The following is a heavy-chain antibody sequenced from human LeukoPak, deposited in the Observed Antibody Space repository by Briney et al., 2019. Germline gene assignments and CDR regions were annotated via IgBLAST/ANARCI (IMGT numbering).Heavy chain of an antibody. Sequence: GGSLRLSCAASGFTFSSYSMNWVRQAPGKGLEWVSSISGSSSYIYYADSVKGRFTISRDNAKNSLYLQMNSLRAEDTAVYYCARADYGDFTFDYWGQGTLVTVSS. CDR1: GFTFSSYS. CDR3: ARADYGDFTFDY. CDR2: ISGSSSYI. V-gene: IGHV3-21*01. J-gene: IGHJ4*02. D-gene: IGHD4-17*01.